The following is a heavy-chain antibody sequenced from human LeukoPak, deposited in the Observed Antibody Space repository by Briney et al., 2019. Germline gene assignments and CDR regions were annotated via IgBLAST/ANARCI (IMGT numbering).Heavy chain of an antibody. CDR1: GGSISSYY. Sequence: SETLSLTCTVSGGSISSYYWSWIRQPPGKGLEWIGYIYYSGSTNYNPSLKSRVTISVDTSKNQFSLKLSSVTAADTAVYYCARDVGNGWSYYFDYWGRGTLVTVSS. CDR2: IYYSGST. D-gene: IGHD6-19*01. V-gene: IGHV4-59*01. J-gene: IGHJ4*02. CDR3: ARDVGNGWSYYFDY.